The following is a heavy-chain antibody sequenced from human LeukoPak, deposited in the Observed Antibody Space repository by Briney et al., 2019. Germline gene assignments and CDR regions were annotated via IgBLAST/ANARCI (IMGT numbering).Heavy chain of an antibody. D-gene: IGHD2-2*01. V-gene: IGHV3-30-3*01. CDR2: ISYDGSNK. CDR3: ARDLPPVPAAISNYYYYYGMDV. Sequence: PGWSLRLSCAASGFTFSSYAMHWVRQAPGKGLEWVAVISYDGSNKYYADSVKGRFTISRDNSKNTLYLQMNSLRAEDTAVYYCARDLPPVPAAISNYYYYYGMDVWGQGTTVTVSS. CDR1: GFTFSSYA. J-gene: IGHJ6*02.